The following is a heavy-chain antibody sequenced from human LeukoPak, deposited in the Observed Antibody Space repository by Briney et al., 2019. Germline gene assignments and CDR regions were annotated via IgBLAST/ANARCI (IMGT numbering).Heavy chain of an antibody. CDR2: IGARGDVT. CDR1: GFAFSGYA. CDR3: AKVHYTASFPGSFPGRNYFDS. J-gene: IGHJ4*02. Sequence: GGSLRLSCTVSGFAFSGYAMSWVRQAPGKGPEWVSSIGARGDVTYSADSVKGRFTISRDNSKGTLFLQMNSLRAEDTAVYYCAKVHYTASFPGSFPGRNYFDSWGQGSLVTVPS. V-gene: IGHV3-23*01. D-gene: IGHD1-26*01.